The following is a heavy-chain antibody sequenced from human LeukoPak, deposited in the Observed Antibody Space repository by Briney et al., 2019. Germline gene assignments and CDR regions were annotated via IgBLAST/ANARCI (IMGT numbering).Heavy chain of an antibody. CDR2: ISGGGGRT. Sequence: GGSLRLSCAASGFTLSNYAIGWVRQAPGKGLEWVSGISGGGGRTYNADSVKGRFTISRDYLKNTLYLQMDSLRVEDTAVYYCARLLVSGWYFDSWGQGTLVTVSS. CDR1: GFTLSNYA. D-gene: IGHD6-19*01. CDR3: ARLLVSGWYFDS. J-gene: IGHJ4*02. V-gene: IGHV3-23*01.